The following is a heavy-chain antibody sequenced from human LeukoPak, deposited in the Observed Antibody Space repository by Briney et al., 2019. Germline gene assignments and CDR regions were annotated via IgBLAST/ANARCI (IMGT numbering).Heavy chain of an antibody. CDR1: GYRLSTYG. CDR2: IRFERGKK. Sequence: PGGSLRLSCAAPGYRLSTYGFHSGRQAPGKGLGWGTSIRFERGKKNYADSLKGRFAISRDNSKNTVYLQMNSLRAEETAIYYCAKDGDSTGYCASYDNHMDVWGKGTAVTISS. CDR3: AKDGDSTGYCASYDNHMDV. J-gene: IGHJ6*03. D-gene: IGHD3-22*01. V-gene: IGHV3-30*02.